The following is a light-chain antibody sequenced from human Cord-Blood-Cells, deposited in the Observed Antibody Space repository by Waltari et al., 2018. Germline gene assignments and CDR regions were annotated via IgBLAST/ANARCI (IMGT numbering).Light chain of an antibody. CDR3: QQRSNWPS. J-gene: IGKJ3*01. CDR2: DAS. V-gene: IGKV3-11*01. CDR1: QSVSSY. Sequence: EIVLTQSPANLSLSPGDRATLSCRASQSVSSYLAWYQQKPGQAPRLLIYDASNRATGIPARFSGSGSGTDFTLTSSSLEPEDFAVYYCQQRSNWPSFGPGTKVDIK.